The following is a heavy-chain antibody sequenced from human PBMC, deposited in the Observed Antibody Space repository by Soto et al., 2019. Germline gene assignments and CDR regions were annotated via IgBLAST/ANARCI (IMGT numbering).Heavy chain of an antibody. D-gene: IGHD6-6*01. CDR2: ISSSSSYI. Sequence: LRLSCAASGFTFSSYSMNWVRQAPGKGLEWVSSISSSSSYIYYADSVKGRFTISRDNAKNSLYLQMNSLRAEDTAVYYCASSRIAARSNDAFDIWGQGTMVTVSS. CDR1: GFTFSSYS. CDR3: ASSRIAARSNDAFDI. J-gene: IGHJ3*02. V-gene: IGHV3-21*01.